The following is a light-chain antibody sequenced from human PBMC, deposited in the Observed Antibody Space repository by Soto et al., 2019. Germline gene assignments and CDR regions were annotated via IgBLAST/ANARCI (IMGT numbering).Light chain of an antibody. CDR3: SSYTSSSTVV. CDR2: DVS. Sequence: QSALTQPASVSGSPGQSITISCTGTSSDVGGYNYVSWHQQHPGKAPKLMIYDVSNRPSEVSNRFSGSKSGNTASLTISGLQAEDEADYYCSSYTSSSTVVFGGGTKLTVL. CDR1: SSDVGGYNY. J-gene: IGLJ2*01. V-gene: IGLV2-14*03.